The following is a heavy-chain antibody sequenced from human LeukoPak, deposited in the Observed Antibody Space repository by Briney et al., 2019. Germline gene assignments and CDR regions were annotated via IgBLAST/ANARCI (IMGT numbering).Heavy chain of an antibody. CDR2: ISAYNGNT. J-gene: IGHJ3*02. CDR1: GYTFTSYG. Sequence: GASVKVSCKASGYTFTSYGISWVRQAPGQGLEWMGWISAYNGNTNYAQKLQGRVTMTTDTSTSTACMELRSLRSEDTAVYYCARGKDIVVVPAAMRPDAFDIWGQGTMVTVSS. D-gene: IGHD2-2*01. V-gene: IGHV1-18*01. CDR3: ARGKDIVVVPAAMRPDAFDI.